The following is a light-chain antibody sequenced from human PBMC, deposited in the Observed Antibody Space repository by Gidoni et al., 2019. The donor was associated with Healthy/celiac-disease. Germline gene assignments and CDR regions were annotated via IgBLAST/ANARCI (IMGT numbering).Light chain of an antibody. CDR1: NMGSKR. CDR3: QVWDSSSYCVV. Sequence: SYVLTQPPSVSVAPGQTARIPCGGKNMGSKRVHWYQQKPGQAPVLVVYDDSDRPSGIPERFSGSNSGNTATLTISRVEAGDEADYYCQVWDSSSYCVVFGGGTKLTVL. V-gene: IGLV3-21*02. J-gene: IGLJ2*01. CDR2: DDS.